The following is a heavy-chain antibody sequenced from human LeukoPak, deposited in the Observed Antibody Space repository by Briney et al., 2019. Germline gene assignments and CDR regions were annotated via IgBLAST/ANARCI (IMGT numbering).Heavy chain of an antibody. Sequence: SETLSLTCAVYGGSFSGYYWSWIRQPPGKGLEWIGEINHSGSTNYNPSLESRVTISVDTSKNQFSLKLSSVTAADTAVYYCASSTIAAAGTNWFDPWGQGTLVTVSS. J-gene: IGHJ5*02. D-gene: IGHD6-13*01. CDR3: ASSTIAAAGTNWFDP. V-gene: IGHV4-34*01. CDR2: INHSGST. CDR1: GGSFSGYY.